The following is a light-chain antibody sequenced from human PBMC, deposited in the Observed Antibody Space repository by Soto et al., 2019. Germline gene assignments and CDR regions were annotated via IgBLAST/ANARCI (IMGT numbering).Light chain of an antibody. CDR1: QCIRNY. Sequence: IQLTQAPSSLSASVGDRVTITCRASQCIRNYLAWYQQKPGKAPNLLIYLASTLQGGVPSRFRGSGSGTDFSLTISSLQPEDVSTYYCQYLNSFPLTFGGGTQVELK. CDR3: QYLNSFPLT. V-gene: IGKV1-9*01. J-gene: IGKJ4*01. CDR2: LAS.